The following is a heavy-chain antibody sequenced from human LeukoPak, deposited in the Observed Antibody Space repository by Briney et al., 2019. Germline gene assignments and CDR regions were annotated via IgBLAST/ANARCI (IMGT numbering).Heavy chain of an antibody. D-gene: IGHD3-3*01. J-gene: IGHJ4*02. CDR3: ARGLITIFGVVIDVYYFDY. Sequence: SETLSLTCTVSGGSISSSSYYWGWIRQPPGKGLEWIGSIYYSGSTYYNPSLKSRVTISVDTSKNQFSLKLSSVTAADTAVYYCARGLITIFGVVIDVYYFDYWGQGTLVTVSS. CDR1: GGSISSSSYY. V-gene: IGHV4-39*07. CDR2: IYYSGST.